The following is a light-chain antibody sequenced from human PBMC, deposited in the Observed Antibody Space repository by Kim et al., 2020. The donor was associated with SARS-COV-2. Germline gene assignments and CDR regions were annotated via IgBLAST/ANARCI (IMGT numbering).Light chain of an antibody. CDR1: QDIRNY. CDR3: QQYKSYPLT. J-gene: IGKJ4*02. V-gene: IGKV1-16*02. CDR2: DAS. Sequence: DIQTTQSPSSLSASVGDRVTITCRASQDIRNYLVWFQQRPGKAPKSLISDASKLQAGVPSNFSGSGSGTDFALTISSLQPEDFATYYCQQYKSYPLTFGGGTKEDIK.